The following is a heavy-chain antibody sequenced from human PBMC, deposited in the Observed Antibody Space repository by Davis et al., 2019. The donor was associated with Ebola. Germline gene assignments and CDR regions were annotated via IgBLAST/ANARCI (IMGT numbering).Heavy chain of an antibody. J-gene: IGHJ6*02. CDR1: GGSISSSSYY. CDR3: ARIAIFGVITPDV. D-gene: IGHD3-3*01. V-gene: IGHV4-39*01. CDR2: IYYSGST. Sequence: SETLSLTCTVSGGSISSSSYYWGWIRQPPGKGLEWIGSIYYSGSTYYNPSLKSRVTISVDTSKSQFSLKLSSVTAADRAVYYCARIAIFGVITPDVWGQGTMVTVSS.